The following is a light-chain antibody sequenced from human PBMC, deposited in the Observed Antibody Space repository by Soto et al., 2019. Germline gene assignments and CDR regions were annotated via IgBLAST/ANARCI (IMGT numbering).Light chain of an antibody. Sequence: QSVLTQPASVSGSPGQSITISCTGTSSDVGGYNYVSWYQHHPGKAPKLMIYDVSNRPSGVSNRFSGSKSGNTASLTISGLQAEDEADYYCNSYTSSSTGVFGGGTQLTVL. V-gene: IGLV2-14*03. CDR1: SSDVGGYNY. J-gene: IGLJ3*02. CDR3: NSYTSSSTGV. CDR2: DVS.